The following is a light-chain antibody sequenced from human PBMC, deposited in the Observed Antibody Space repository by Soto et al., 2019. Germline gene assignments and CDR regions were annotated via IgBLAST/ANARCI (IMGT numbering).Light chain of an antibody. Sequence: ENVLTQSPGTLYLSPGERATLSCRASQSINNNYLAWYQQKPGQAPRPVISDASRRAPGIPDRFSGSGSGTDFTLSISRLEPEDFAVYHCQQYGSSIIFGQGTRLEIK. V-gene: IGKV3-20*01. J-gene: IGKJ5*01. CDR2: DAS. CDR3: QQYGSSII. CDR1: QSINNNY.